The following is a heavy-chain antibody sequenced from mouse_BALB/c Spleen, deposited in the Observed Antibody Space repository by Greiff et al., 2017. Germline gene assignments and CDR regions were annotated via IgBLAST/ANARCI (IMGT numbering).Heavy chain of an antibody. Sequence: EVMLVESGGGLVKPGGSLKLSCAASGFTFSSYAMSWVRQSPEKRLEWVAEISSGGSYTYYPDTVTGRFTISRDNAKNTLYLEMSSLRSEDTAMYYCARDLDYGNYYAMDYWGQGTSVTVSS. CDR3: ARDLDYGNYYAMDY. CDR1: GFTFSSYA. J-gene: IGHJ4*01. V-gene: IGHV5-9-4*01. D-gene: IGHD2-1*01. CDR2: ISSGGSYT.